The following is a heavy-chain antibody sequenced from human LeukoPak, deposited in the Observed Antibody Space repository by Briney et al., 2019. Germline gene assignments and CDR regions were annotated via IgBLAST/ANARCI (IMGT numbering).Heavy chain of an antibody. CDR2: ISYDGSNK. Sequence: PGGSLRISCAASGITFSSYGMHWVRQAPGKGLEWVAVISYDGSNKYYADSVKGRFTISRDNSKNTLYLQMNSLRAEDTAVYYCANTVTTSNYFDYWGQGTLVTVSS. J-gene: IGHJ4*02. CDR3: ANTVTTSNYFDY. CDR1: GITFSSYG. V-gene: IGHV3-30*18. D-gene: IGHD4-17*01.